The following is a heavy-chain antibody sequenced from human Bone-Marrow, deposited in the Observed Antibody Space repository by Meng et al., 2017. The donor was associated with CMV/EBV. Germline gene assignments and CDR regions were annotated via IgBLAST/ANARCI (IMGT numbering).Heavy chain of an antibody. CDR1: GFTFSGYA. Sequence: SGFTFSGYAMEWFRQAPGKGLEWVAIISYDGSNKYYADSVKGRFTISRDNSRNTLYLQVNSLRAEDTAVYYCAREYYDTNGHTSGLDYWGQGTLVTVSS. CDR2: ISYDGSNK. V-gene: IGHV3-30*04. D-gene: IGHD3-22*01. CDR3: AREYYDTNGHTSGLDY. J-gene: IGHJ4*02.